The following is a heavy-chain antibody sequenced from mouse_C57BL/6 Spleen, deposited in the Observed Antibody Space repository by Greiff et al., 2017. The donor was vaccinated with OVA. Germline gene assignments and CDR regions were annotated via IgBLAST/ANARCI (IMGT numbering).Heavy chain of an antibody. V-gene: IGHV5-17*01. CDR3: ARVGYYYFDY. Sequence: VQLQQSGGGLVKPGGSLKLSCAASGFTFSDYGMHWVRQAPEKGLEWVAYISSGSSTIYYADTVKGRFTISRDNAKNTLFLQMTSLRSEDPAMYYCARVGYYYFDYWGQGTTLTVSS. D-gene: IGHD2-3*01. CDR2: ISSGSSTI. J-gene: IGHJ2*01. CDR1: GFTFSDYG.